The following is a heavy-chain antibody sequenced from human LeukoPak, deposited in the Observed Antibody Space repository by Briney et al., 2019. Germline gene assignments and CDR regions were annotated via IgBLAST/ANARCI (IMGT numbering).Heavy chain of an antibody. CDR1: GGSISSSSYY. V-gene: IGHV4-39*01. D-gene: IGHD1-26*01. CDR2: IYYSGST. CDR3: ASEEFNTTPPRS. Sequence: PSETLSLTCTVSGGSISSSSYYWGWIRQPPGKGLEWIGSIYYSGSTYYNPSLKSRVTISVDTFKNQFSLKLSSVTAADTAVYYCASEEFNTTPPRSWGQGTLVTVSS. J-gene: IGHJ5*02.